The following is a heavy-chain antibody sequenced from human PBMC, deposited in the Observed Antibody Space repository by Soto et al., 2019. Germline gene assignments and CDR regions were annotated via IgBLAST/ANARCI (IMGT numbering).Heavy chain of an antibody. CDR1: GYSFTTYW. V-gene: IGHV5-51*01. D-gene: IGHD2-2*02. J-gene: IGHJ4*02. Sequence: GESLKISCKGSGYSFTTYWIGWVRQMPGKGLEWMGIIYPGDSDTRYSPSFQGQVTISADKSISTAYLQWSSLKASDTAMYYCATGGYCSSTSCYNFFDYWGQGTLVTVSS. CDR2: IYPGDSDT. CDR3: ATGGYCSSTSCYNFFDY.